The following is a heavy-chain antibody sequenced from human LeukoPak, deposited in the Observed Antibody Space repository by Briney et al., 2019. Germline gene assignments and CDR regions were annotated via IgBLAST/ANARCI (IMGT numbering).Heavy chain of an antibody. CDR3: ARGGYCTSTICYSLNAFDI. Sequence: PGGSLRLSCAASGYTVSTYDMNWVRHAPGKGREWVSYINSRDNIIYYADSVKGRFTISRDNAKNSVSLQMNSLRAEDTAVYYCARGGYCTSTICYSLNAFDIWGQGTMVTVSS. J-gene: IGHJ3*02. D-gene: IGHD2-2*01. V-gene: IGHV3-48*03. CDR2: INSRDNII. CDR1: GYTVSTYD.